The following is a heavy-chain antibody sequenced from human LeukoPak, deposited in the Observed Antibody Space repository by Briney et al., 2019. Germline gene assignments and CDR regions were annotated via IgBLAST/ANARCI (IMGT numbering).Heavy chain of an antibody. Sequence: ASVKVSCKVSGYTLTELSMHWVRQAPGKGLEWMGGFDPEDGETIYAQKFQGRVTMTEDTSTDTAYMELSSPRSEDTAVYYCATDSSGASDAFDIWGQGTMVTVSS. CDR3: ATDSSGASDAFDI. CDR1: GYTLTELS. D-gene: IGHD6-25*01. V-gene: IGHV1-24*01. CDR2: FDPEDGET. J-gene: IGHJ3*02.